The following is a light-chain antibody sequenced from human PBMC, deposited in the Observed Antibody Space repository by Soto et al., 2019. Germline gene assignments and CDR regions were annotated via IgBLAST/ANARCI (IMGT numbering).Light chain of an antibody. Sequence: QSALTQPASVSGSPGQSSTISCTGTSSDIGGFNYVSWYQHHPGKAPKLMIHNVSSRPSGVSDRFSGSKSGYTASLTISGLQAEDEADYYCSSYTTTRTVVFGGGTKLNVL. CDR1: SSDIGGFNY. V-gene: IGLV2-14*03. CDR2: NVS. CDR3: SSYTTTRTVV. J-gene: IGLJ2*01.